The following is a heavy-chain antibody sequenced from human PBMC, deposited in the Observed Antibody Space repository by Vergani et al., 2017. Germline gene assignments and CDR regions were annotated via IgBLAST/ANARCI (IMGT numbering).Heavy chain of an antibody. J-gene: IGHJ4*02. CDR2: IRSDESRR. Sequence: QVQLVESGGGVVQPGKSLRLSCAASGLTFSSYGMQWVRQAPGKGLEWVASIRSDESRRYYGDSMEGPFTISRDNSKNTLYLQMKSLRPEDTAVYYCAKEGGGYCSGGTCYPEYWGQGTLVIVSS. V-gene: IGHV3-30*02. CDR1: GLTFSSYG. D-gene: IGHD2-15*01. CDR3: AKEGGGYCSGGTCYPEY.